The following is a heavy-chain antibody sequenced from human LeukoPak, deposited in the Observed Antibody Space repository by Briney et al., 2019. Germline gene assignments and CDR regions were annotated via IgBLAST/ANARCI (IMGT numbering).Heavy chain of an antibody. CDR3: AKDFGRSAYDRPFDY. CDR1: GFTFSNYN. V-gene: IGHV3-48*01. Sequence: GGSLRLSCAASGFTFSNYNMFWARQAPGKGLEWVSYITSSSNTVHYADSVKGRFTLSRDNAKSSLYLQMNSLRAEDTAIYYCAKDFGRSAYDRPFDYWGQGTLVTVSS. CDR2: ITSSSNTV. J-gene: IGHJ4*02. D-gene: IGHD5-12*01.